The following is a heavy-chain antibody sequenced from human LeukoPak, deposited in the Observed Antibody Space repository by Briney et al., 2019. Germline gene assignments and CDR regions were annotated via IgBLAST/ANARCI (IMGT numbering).Heavy chain of an antibody. CDR2: IWYDGSHQ. CDR3: ATDRNEGKYYDY. V-gene: IGHV3-33*01. CDR1: GLKFRNYG. J-gene: IGHJ4*02. D-gene: IGHD2/OR15-2a*01. Sequence: GRSLRLSCVASGLKFRNYGMHWARQAPGKGLEWVTFIWYDGSHQYYIDSVKGRFTVSRDNAKSTLYLQMDSLRAEDTAVYYCATDRNEGKYYDYWGQGTLVTVSS.